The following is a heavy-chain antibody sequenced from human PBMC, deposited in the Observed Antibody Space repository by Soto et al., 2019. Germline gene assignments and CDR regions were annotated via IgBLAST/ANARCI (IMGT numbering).Heavy chain of an antibody. CDR3: ARQGFGALHGLVEV. D-gene: IGHD3-10*01. CDR2: VHDSWGS. V-gene: IGHV4-59*08. CDR1: GGSISNYY. Sequence: QVPLQESGPGLVKPSETLSLSCTVSGGSISNYYWSWFRQTPGKGLEWIGYVHDSWGSNYNPSLKRRVDTSLDKSKSQFSLRLTSVTATDTAVYYCARQGFGALHGLVEVWGQGTTVTVSS. J-gene: IGHJ6*02.